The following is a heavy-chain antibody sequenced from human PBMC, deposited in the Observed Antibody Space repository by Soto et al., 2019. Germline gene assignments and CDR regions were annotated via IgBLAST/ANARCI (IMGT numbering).Heavy chain of an antibody. CDR1: VGSVSSINW. Sequence: SDTPSLTCSLFVGSVSSINWCSCFRQPPGKGLECIGEIYHSGSTNYNPSLKSRVTISVDKSKNQFSLKLSSVTAADTAVYYCARGLYYYYGMDVWGQGTTVTVSS. D-gene: IGHD5-12*01. CDR3: ARGLYYYYGMDV. V-gene: IGHV4-4*02. CDR2: IYHSGST. J-gene: IGHJ6*02.